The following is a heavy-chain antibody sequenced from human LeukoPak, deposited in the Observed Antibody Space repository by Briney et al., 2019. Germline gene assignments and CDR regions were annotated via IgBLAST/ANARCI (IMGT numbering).Heavy chain of an antibody. CDR3: ASERIAFGGVIVGGWFDP. D-gene: IGHD3-16*02. Sequence: GASVKVSCKASGYTFTGYYMHWVRQAPGQGLEWMGWINPNSGGTNYAQKFQGRVTMTRDTSISTAYMELSRLRSDDTAVYYCASERIAFGGVIVGGWFDPWGQGTLVTVSS. J-gene: IGHJ5*02. CDR2: INPNSGGT. CDR1: GYTFTGYY. V-gene: IGHV1-2*02.